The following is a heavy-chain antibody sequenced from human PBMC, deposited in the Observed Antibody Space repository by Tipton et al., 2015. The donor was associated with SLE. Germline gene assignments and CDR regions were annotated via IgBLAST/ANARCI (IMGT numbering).Heavy chain of an antibody. J-gene: IGHJ4*02. D-gene: IGHD3-16*02. Sequence: GSLRLSCAASGFTLSTYDMYWVRQGTGKGLEWVSVIGIAGDTYYPDSVKGRFTISRENGKNSLHLQMNRLRAGDTAVYYCARRDNFWGSYRRAHPYFDLWGQGALVTVSS. CDR2: IGIAGDT. V-gene: IGHV3-13*01. CDR1: GFTLSTYD. CDR3: ARRDNFWGSYRRAHPYFDL.